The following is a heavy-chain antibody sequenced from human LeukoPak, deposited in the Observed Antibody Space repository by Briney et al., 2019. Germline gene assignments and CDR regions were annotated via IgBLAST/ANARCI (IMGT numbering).Heavy chain of an antibody. J-gene: IGHJ4*02. Sequence: GGSLRLSCAASGFTFNTYTMNWVRQAPGKGLEWVSYISGSSGIIDYADSVRGRFTISRDNAKNSLYLQMNSLRAEDTAVYYCATIRNCGGDCYYFDYWGQGTLVTVSS. V-gene: IGHV3-48*01. CDR2: ISGSSGII. CDR3: ATIRNCGGDCYYFDY. CDR1: GFTFNTYT. D-gene: IGHD2-21*02.